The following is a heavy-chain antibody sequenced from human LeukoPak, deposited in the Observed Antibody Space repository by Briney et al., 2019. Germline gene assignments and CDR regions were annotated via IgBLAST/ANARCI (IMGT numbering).Heavy chain of an antibody. CDR1: GGSISSYY. J-gene: IGHJ4*02. Sequence: SETLSLTCTVSGGSISSYYWSWIRQPPGKGLEWIGEINHSGSTNYNPSLKSRVTISVDTSKNQFSLKLSSVTAADTAVYYCARGRPYYFDYWGQGTLVTVSS. CDR3: ARGRPYYFDY. V-gene: IGHV4-34*01. CDR2: INHSGST.